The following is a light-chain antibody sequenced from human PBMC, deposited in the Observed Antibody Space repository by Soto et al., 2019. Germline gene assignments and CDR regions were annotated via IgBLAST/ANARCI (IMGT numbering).Light chain of an antibody. V-gene: IGKV1-5*03. Sequence: DIPMTQSPSTLSAAEGDRVTITCRASQSVSAWLAWYQQKPGKAPKLLIYKASTLETGVPSRFSGSGYGAEFTLTISSLQPDDLATYYCQQDRSYPWTFGQGTKVEIK. CDR3: QQDRSYPWT. CDR2: KAS. J-gene: IGKJ1*01. CDR1: QSVSAW.